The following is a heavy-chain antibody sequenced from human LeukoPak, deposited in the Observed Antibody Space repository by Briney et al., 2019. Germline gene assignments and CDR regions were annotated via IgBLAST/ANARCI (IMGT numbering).Heavy chain of an antibody. CDR1: GFTFSSYG. V-gene: IGHV3-30*03. J-gene: IGHJ4*02. Sequence: GGSLRLSCAASGFTFSSYGMHWVRQAPGKGLEWVAVISYDGSNKYYADSVKGRFTISRDNSKNTLYLQMNSLRAEDTAVYYCARAPYGGNSGSDFDYWGQGTLVTVSS. D-gene: IGHD4-23*01. CDR3: ARAPYGGNSGSDFDY. CDR2: ISYDGSNK.